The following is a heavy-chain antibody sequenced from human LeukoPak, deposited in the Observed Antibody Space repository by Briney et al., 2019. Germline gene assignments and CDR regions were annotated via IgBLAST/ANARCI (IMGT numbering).Heavy chain of an antibody. CDR1: GYTFINYY. D-gene: IGHD1-7*01. Sequence: GASVKVSCKASGYTFINYYMHWVRQAPGQGLEWMGVINPSGGRTTYAQKFQGRVTMTRDTSTSTVYMELSSLRAEDTAVYYCASTWNYLYFDYWGQGTLVTVSS. CDR3: ASTWNYLYFDY. CDR2: INPSGGRT. J-gene: IGHJ4*02. V-gene: IGHV1-46*01.